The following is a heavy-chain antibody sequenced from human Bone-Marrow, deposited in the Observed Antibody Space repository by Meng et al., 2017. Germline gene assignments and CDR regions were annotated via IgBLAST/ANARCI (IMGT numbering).Heavy chain of an antibody. D-gene: IGHD1-26*01. CDR3: ARDRGGSYIIDY. V-gene: IGHV3-30*04. CDR1: GFTFSSYA. Sequence: GESLKISCAASGFTFSSYAMHWVRQAPGKGLEWVAVISYDGSNKYYADSVKGRFTISRDNSKNTLYLQMNSLRAEDTAVYYCARDRGGSYIIDYWGQGTRVT. CDR2: ISYDGSNK. J-gene: IGHJ4*02.